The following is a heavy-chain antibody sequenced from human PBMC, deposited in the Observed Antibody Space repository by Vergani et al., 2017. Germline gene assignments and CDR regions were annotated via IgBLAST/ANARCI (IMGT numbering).Heavy chain of an antibody. J-gene: IGHJ4*02. CDR2: INTGNGNT. V-gene: IGHV1-3*04. CDR1: GYTFTSYA. Sequence: QVQLVQSGAEVKKPGSSVKVSCKASGYTFTSYAMHWVRQAPGQRLEWMGWINTGNGNTKYSQKFQGRVTMTTDTSTSTAYMELRSLRSDDTAVYYCARDYGSGRGTRREYYFDYWGQGTLVTVSS. D-gene: IGHD3-10*01. CDR3: ARDYGSGRGTRREYYFDY.